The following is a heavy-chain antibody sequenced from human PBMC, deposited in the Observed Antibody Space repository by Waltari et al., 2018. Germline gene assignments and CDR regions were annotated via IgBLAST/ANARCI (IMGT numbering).Heavy chain of an antibody. CDR2: INPANGDT. D-gene: IGHD6-19*01. CDR3: ARGRVPEISSGWGNPFDI. Sequence: QVQLVQSGAEVKKPGASVKVSCKASGYTFTSFPMPSLPQAPGQRLEWMGWINPANGDTKYSQDFQGRVTIVRDTSASTSYMELNSLRSEDMAVYYCARGRVPEISSGWGNPFDIWGQGTMVTVSS. CDR1: GYTFTSFP. V-gene: IGHV1-3*03. J-gene: IGHJ3*02.